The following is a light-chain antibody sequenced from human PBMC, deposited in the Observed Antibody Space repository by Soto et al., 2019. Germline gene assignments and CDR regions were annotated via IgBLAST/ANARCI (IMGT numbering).Light chain of an antibody. V-gene: IGKV1-6*01. CDR3: LQDYNFPLT. Sequence: AIQMTQSPSSLSASVGDGVTITCRASQGIRNDLGWYQQKPGKAPKLLIYAAFSLQSGVPSRFSGSGSGTDFTLTISSLQPEDFATYYCLQDYNFPLTFGQGTKVEIK. J-gene: IGKJ1*01. CDR2: AAF. CDR1: QGIRND.